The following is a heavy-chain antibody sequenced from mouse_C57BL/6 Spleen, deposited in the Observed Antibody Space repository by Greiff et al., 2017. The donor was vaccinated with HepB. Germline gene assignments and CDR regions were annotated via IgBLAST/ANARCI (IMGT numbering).Heavy chain of an antibody. CDR2: INPNNGGT. V-gene: IGHV1-18*01. CDR3: ARRGNWDDFDY. J-gene: IGHJ2*01. D-gene: IGHD4-1*01. Sequence: EVQLQQSGPELVKPGASVKIPCKASGYTFTDYNMDWVKQSHGKSLEWIGDINPNNGGTIYNQKFKGKATLTVDKSSSTAYMELRSLTSEDTAVYYCARRGNWDDFDYWGQGTTLTVSS. CDR1: GYTFTDYN.